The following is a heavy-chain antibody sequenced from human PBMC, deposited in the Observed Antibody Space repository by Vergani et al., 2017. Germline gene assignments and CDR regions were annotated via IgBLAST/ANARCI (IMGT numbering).Heavy chain of an antibody. CDR3: AKGYTPRIAVAEDY. J-gene: IGHJ4*02. CDR2: ISWNSGSI. CDR1: GFTFDDYA. Sequence: EVQLLESGGGLVQPGGSLRLSCAASGFTFDDYAMHWVRQAPGKGLEWVSGISWNSGSIGYADSVKGRFTISRDNAKNSLYLQMNSLRAEDTALYYCAKGYTPRIAVAEDYWGQGTLVTVSS. V-gene: IGHV3-9*01. D-gene: IGHD6-19*01.